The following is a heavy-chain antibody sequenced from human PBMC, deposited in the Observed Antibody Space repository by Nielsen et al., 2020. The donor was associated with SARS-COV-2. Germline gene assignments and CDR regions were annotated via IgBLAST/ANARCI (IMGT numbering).Heavy chain of an antibody. Sequence: RQAPGKGLEWIGYIYYSGSTNYNPSLKSRVTISVDTSKNQFSLKLSSVTAADTAVYYCARVGLGDCSSTSCYSAFDIWGQGTMVTVSS. CDR2: IYYSGST. CDR3: ARVGLGDCSSTSCYSAFDI. V-gene: IGHV4-59*01. J-gene: IGHJ3*02. D-gene: IGHD2-2*02.